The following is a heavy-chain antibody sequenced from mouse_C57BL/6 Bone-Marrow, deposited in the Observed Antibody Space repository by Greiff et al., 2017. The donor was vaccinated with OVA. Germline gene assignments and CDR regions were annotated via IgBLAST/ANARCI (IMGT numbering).Heavy chain of an antibody. CDR1: GYTFTSYG. V-gene: IGHV1-81*01. CDR2: IYPRSGHT. Sequence: VKLVESGAELARPGASVKLSCKASGYTFTSYGISWVKQRTGQGLAWIGEIYPRSGHTYYNEKFKGKATLTADKSSSTAYMELRSLTSEDSAVYFCAKGSYWYFDVWGTGTTVTVSS. CDR3: AKGSYWYFDV. J-gene: IGHJ1*03.